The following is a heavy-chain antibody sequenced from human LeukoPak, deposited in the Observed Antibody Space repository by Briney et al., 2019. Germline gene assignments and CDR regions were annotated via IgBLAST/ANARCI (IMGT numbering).Heavy chain of an antibody. V-gene: IGHV3-48*02. CDR1: GFIFSSYS. D-gene: IGHD6-6*01. Sequence: PGGSLRLSCAASGFIFSSYSINWVRQAPGKGLEWLSYIGSSSSAINYADSVKGRFTISRDNAKDSLYLQMNSLRDEDTAVYYCARAAVLDFWGQGTLVTVSS. CDR2: IGSSSSAI. CDR3: ARAAVLDF. J-gene: IGHJ4*02.